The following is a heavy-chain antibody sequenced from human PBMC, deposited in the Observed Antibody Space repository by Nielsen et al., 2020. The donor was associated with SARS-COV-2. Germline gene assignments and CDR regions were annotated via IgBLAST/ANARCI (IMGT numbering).Heavy chain of an antibody. Sequence: WIRQPPGKGLEWIGYIYYSGSTNYNPSLKSRVTISVDTSKNQFSLKLSSVTAADTAVYYCARDQGVVVVAATYYYYYGMDVWGQGTTVTVPS. D-gene: IGHD2-15*01. CDR2: IYYSGST. CDR3: ARDQGVVVVAATYYYYYGMDV. V-gene: IGHV4-59*01. J-gene: IGHJ6*02.